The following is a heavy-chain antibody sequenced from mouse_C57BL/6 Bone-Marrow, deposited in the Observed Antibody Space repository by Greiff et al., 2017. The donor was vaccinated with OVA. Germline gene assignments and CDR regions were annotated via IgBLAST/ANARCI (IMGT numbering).Heavy chain of an antibody. J-gene: IGHJ4*01. V-gene: IGHV1-5*01. CDR1: GYTFTSYW. Sequence: EVQVVESGPVLARPGASVKMSCKTSGYTFTSYWMHWVKQRPGQGLEWIGDIYPGNSDTSYNQKFKGKATLTADTSASTAYMELSSLTNEDSAVYYCTREGYDAMDDWGQGTSVTVAS. CDR3: TREGYDAMDD. CDR2: IYPGNSDT. D-gene: IGHD2-10*02.